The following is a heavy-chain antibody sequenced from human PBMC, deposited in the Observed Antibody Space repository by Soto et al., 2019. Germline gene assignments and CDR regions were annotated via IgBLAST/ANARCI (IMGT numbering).Heavy chain of an antibody. J-gene: IGHJ2*01. Sequence: QVQLVQSGDEVKKPGASVKVSCQASGYTFSDYAISWVRQAPGQGLEWMGWISASTRNTDQAQKFQGRVIMTLDTSTDTAYMELRNLRSDDTAVYYCVRCYCSVGSCYACWHFDLWGRGTLVTVSS. D-gene: IGHD2-15*01. CDR1: GYTFSDYA. V-gene: IGHV1-18*01. CDR3: VRCYCSVGSCYACWHFDL. CDR2: ISASTRNT.